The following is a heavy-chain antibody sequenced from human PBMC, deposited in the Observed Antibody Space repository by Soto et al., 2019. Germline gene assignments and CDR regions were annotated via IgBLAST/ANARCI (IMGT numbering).Heavy chain of an antibody. J-gene: IGHJ2*01. Sequence: GASVKVSCKASGGTFSSYTISWVRQAPGQGLEWMGRIIPILGIANYAQKFQGRVTITADKSTSTAYMELSSLRSEDTAVYYCARHPYCGGDCYSSYWYFDLWGRGTLVTVSS. CDR1: GGTFSSYT. CDR2: IIPILGIA. CDR3: ARHPYCGGDCYSSYWYFDL. V-gene: IGHV1-69*02. D-gene: IGHD2-21*02.